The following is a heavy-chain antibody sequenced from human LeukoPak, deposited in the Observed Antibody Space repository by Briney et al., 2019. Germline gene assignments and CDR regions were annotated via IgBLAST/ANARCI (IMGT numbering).Heavy chain of an antibody. CDR3: ARDNYVLRYFDWSGPTHYFDY. J-gene: IGHJ4*02. D-gene: IGHD3-9*01. CDR2: INPNSGGT. V-gene: IGHV1-2*02. Sequence: GASVKVSCKASGYTFTGYYMHWVRQAPGQGLEWMGWINPNSGGTNYAQKFQGRVTMTRDTSISTAYMELSRLRSDDTAVYYCARDNYVLRYFDWSGPTHYFDYWGQGTLVTVSS. CDR1: GYTFTGYY.